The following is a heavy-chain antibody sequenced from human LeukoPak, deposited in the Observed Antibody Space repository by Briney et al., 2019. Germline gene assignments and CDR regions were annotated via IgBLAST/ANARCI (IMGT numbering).Heavy chain of an antibody. J-gene: IGHJ4*02. CDR1: GFTFDDYA. CDR3: AKDIGTSGSYATFGY. CDR2: ISWNSGSI. D-gene: IGHD1-26*01. Sequence: GGSLRLSCAASGFTFDDYAMHWVRQAPGKGLEWVSGISWNSGSIGYADSVKGRFTISRDNAKNSLYLQMNSLRAEDTALYYCAKDIGTSGSYATFGYWGQGTLVTVSS. V-gene: IGHV3-9*01.